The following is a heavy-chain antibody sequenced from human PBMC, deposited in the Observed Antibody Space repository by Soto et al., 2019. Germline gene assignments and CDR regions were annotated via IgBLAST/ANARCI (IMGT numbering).Heavy chain of an antibody. J-gene: IGHJ6*02. CDR2: INPNSGST. Sequence: WASVKVSCKASGYTFTGYYMHWVRQAPGQGLEWMGWINPNSGSTNYAQKFQGRVTMTRDTSISTAYMELSRLRSDDTAVYYCASRSSGWYYYYYGMDVWGQGTTVTVSS. V-gene: IGHV1-2*02. CDR1: GYTFTGYY. D-gene: IGHD6-19*01. CDR3: ASRSSGWYYYYYGMDV.